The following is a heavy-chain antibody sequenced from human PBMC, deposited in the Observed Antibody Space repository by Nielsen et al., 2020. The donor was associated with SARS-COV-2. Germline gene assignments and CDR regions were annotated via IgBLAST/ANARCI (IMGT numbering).Heavy chain of an antibody. V-gene: IGHV3-7*01. Sequence: GESLKISCAASGFTFSSYWMSWVRQAPGKGLEWVANIKQDGSEKYYVDSVKGRFTISRDNAKNSLYLQMNSLRAEDTAVYYCARDAEMLFSGMDVWGQGTTVTVSS. J-gene: IGHJ6*02. CDR3: ARDAEMLFSGMDV. D-gene: IGHD2-21*01. CDR1: GFTFSSYW. CDR2: IKQDGSEK.